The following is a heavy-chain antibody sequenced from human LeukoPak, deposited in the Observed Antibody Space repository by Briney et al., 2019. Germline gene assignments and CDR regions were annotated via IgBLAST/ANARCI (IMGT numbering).Heavy chain of an antibody. CDR1: GGSISSSSYY. V-gene: IGHV4-39*07. D-gene: IGHD5-18*01. CDR2: IYYSGST. J-gene: IGHJ6*03. CDR3: ARAFPDTAMAPSYYYYMDV. Sequence: PSETLSLTCTVSGGSISSSSYYWGWIRQPPGKGLEWIGSIYYSGSTYYNPSLKSRVTISVDTSKNQFSLKLSSVTAADTAVYYCARAFPDTAMAPSYYYYMDVWGKGTTVTISS.